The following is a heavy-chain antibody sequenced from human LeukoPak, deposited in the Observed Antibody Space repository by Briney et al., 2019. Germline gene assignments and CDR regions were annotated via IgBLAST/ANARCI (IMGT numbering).Heavy chain of an antibody. Sequence: GGSLRLSCAASGFTFSDYWMHWVRQAPGKGLVWVSRLNSDGSSTIYADSVKGRFTISRDNAKNTLYLQMNSLRAEDTAVYYCARGLGGTGDYWGQGTLVTVSS. CDR2: LNSDGSST. CDR1: GFTFSDYW. D-gene: IGHD3-10*01. CDR3: ARGLGGTGDY. J-gene: IGHJ4*02. V-gene: IGHV3-74*01.